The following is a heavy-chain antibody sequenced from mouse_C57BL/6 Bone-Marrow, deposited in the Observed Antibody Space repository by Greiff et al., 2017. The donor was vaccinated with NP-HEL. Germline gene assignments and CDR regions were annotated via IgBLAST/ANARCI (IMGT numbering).Heavy chain of an antibody. J-gene: IGHJ2*01. V-gene: IGHV1-19*01. CDR1: GYTFTDYY. D-gene: IGHD2-3*01. Sequence: EVQGVESGPVLVKPGASVKMSCKASGYTFTDYYMNWVKQSHGKSLEWIGVINPYNGGTSYNQKFKGKATLTVDKSSSTAYMELNSLTSEDSAVYYCARIYDGYPRDFDYWGQGTTLTVSS. CDR3: ARIYDGYPRDFDY. CDR2: INPYNGGT.